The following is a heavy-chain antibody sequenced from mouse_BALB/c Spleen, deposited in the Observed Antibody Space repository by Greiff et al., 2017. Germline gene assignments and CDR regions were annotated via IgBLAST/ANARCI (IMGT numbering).Heavy chain of an antibody. D-gene: IGHD2-3*01. CDR2: ISSGGST. Sequence: EVKVEESGGGLVKPGGSLKLSCAASGFTFSSYAMSWVRQTPEKRLEWVASISSGGSTYYPDSVKGRFTISRDNARNILYLQMSSLRSEDTAMYYCARGIYDGYYYAMDYWGQGTSVTVSS. V-gene: IGHV5-6-5*01. CDR1: GFTFSSYA. J-gene: IGHJ4*01. CDR3: ARGIYDGYYYAMDY.